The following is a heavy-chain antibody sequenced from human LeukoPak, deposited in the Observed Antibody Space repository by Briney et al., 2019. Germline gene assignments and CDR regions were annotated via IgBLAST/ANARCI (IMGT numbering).Heavy chain of an antibody. J-gene: IGHJ4*02. D-gene: IGHD2-2*01. V-gene: IGHV3-23*01. CDR3: AKDPGVVPAHYFDY. Sequence: GGSLRLSCAASGFTFRTYAMSWVRQAPGKGLEWVSGISDSGDGTYYAESVKGRFTISRDNSKNTLSLQMNSLRAEDTAVYYCAKDPGVVPAHYFDYWGQGIRVTLFS. CDR1: GFTFRTYA. CDR2: ISDSGDGT.